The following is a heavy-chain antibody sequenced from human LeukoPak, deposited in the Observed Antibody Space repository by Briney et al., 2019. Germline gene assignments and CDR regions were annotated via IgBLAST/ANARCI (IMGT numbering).Heavy chain of an antibody. CDR3: ARTTSLTASGYDC. CDR1: GYTFTTYH. CDR2: MNPYNGDR. J-gene: IGHJ4*02. Sequence: ASVKVSCKTSGYTFTTYHINWVRQATGQGLEWLGWMNPYNGDRGYAQKFQGRLSITSGTSISTAYMELSSLKSDATAVYFCARTTSLTASGYDCWGQGTLVTVSS. D-gene: IGHD4-17*01. V-gene: IGHV1-8*03.